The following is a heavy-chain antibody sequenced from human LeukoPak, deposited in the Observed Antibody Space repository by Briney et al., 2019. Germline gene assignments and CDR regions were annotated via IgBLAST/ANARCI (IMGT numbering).Heavy chain of an antibody. J-gene: IGHJ4*02. CDR1: GFTFSSYA. V-gene: IGHV3-23*01. CDR2: ISGSGGST. D-gene: IGHD3-22*01. CDR3: AKDPTMIVVVIPDY. Sequence: GGSLRLSCAASGFTFSSYAMSWVRQAPGKGLEGVAAISGSGGSTYYADSVKGRFTISRDNSKNTLYLQMNSLRAEDTAVYYCAKDPTMIVVVIPDYWGQGTLDTVSS.